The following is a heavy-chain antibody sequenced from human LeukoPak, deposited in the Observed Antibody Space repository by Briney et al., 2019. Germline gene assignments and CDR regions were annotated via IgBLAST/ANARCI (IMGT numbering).Heavy chain of an antibody. V-gene: IGHV1-2*02. D-gene: IGHD2-15*01. CDR1: GYTFTGYY. CDR3: ARDQMRYCSGGSCYPPGY. CDR2: INPNSGGT. Sequence: ASVKVSCKASGYTFTGYYMHSVRQAPGQGLEWMGWINPNSGGTKYAQKFQGRVTMTRDTSISTAYMELSRLRSDDTAVYCCARDQMRYCSGGSCYPPGYWGQGTLVTVSS. J-gene: IGHJ4*02.